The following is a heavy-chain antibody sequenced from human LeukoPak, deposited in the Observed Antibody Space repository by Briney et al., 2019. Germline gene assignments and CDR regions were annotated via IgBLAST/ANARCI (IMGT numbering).Heavy chain of an antibody. D-gene: IGHD3-10*01. Sequence: GASVKVSCKASGYTFTSYGISWVRQAPGQGLEWMGWISAYNGNTNYAQKLQGRVTMTTDTSTSTAYMELRSLRSDDTAVYYCARDLQYYYGSGSYPVFEYWGQGTLVTVSS. CDR2: ISAYNGNT. J-gene: IGHJ4*02. CDR1: GYTFTSYG. V-gene: IGHV1-18*01. CDR3: ARDLQYYYGSGSYPVFEY.